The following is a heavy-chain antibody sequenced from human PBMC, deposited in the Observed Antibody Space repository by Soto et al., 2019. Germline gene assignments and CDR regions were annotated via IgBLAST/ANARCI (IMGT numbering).Heavy chain of an antibody. D-gene: IGHD6-6*01. J-gene: IGHJ4*02. CDR3: ARDYRTSSGRHFDS. CDR2: VYYSGNT. Sequence: SETLSLTCTISGGSISNYYWTWIRQTPGKGLEWIGYVYYSGNTNYNPSLKSRVSISVDMSKNQFSLELSSVTAADTGVYYCARDYRTSSGRHFDSWGQGALVTVSS. CDR1: GGSISNYY. V-gene: IGHV4-59*01.